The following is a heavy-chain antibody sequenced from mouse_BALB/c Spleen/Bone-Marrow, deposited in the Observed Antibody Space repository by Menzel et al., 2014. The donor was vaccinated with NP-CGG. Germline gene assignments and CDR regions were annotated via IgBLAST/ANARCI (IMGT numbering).Heavy chain of an antibody. D-gene: IGHD2-4*01. CDR2: ISSSGSYT. CDR1: GFTFSTYA. J-gene: IGHJ1*01. CDR3: SRLRMITTYFDV. V-gene: IGHV5-9-3*01. Sequence: EVKVVESGGGLAKPGGSLQLSCAASGFTFSTYAMSWVRQTPERRLGWVATISSSGSYTYYPDSVKGRFTISRDNAKNTLYLQMSSLRSEDTAMFYCSRLRMITTYFDVWGAGTTVTVSS.